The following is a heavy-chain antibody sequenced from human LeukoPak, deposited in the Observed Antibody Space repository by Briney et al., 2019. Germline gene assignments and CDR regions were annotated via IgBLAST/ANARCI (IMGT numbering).Heavy chain of an antibody. CDR3: ARPSPPGDGYNPPDY. J-gene: IGHJ4*02. D-gene: IGHD5-24*01. Sequence: GGSLRLSCAASGFTFDDHGMNWVRQPLGKGLEWVAVISHDERTKYYADSMKGRITISRDNSKNTVFLQMNNLRTEDTAVYFCARPSPPGDGYNPPDYWGQGTLVTVSS. CDR2: ISHDERTK. CDR1: GFTFDDHG. V-gene: IGHV3-30*03.